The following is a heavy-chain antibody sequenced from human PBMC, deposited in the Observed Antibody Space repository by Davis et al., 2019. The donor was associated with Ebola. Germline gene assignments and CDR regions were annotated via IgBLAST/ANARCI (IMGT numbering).Heavy chain of an antibody. V-gene: IGHV3-15*01. D-gene: IGHD3-10*01. CDR1: GFTFSNAW. CDR3: ARDMSLTMVRGLDWFDP. J-gene: IGHJ5*02. CDR2: IKSKTDGGTT. Sequence: GESLKISCAASGFTFSNAWMSWVRQAPGKGLEWVGRIKSKTDGGTTDYAAPVKGRFTISRDDSKNTLYLQMNSLRAEDTAVYYCARDMSLTMVRGLDWFDPWGQGTLVTVSS.